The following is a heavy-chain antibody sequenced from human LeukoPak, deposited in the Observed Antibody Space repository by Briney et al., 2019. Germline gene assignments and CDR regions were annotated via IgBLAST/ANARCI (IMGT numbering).Heavy chain of an antibody. V-gene: IGHV3-21*01. Sequence: GGSLRLSCAASGFTFSSYSMNWVRQAPGKGLEWVSSISSSSSYIYYADSVKGRFTISRDNAKNSLYLQMNSLRAEDTAVHYCARGLSSWSPFSYFDYWGQGTLVTVSS. CDR2: ISSSSSYI. CDR1: GFTFSSYS. D-gene: IGHD6-13*01. J-gene: IGHJ4*02. CDR3: ARGLSSWSPFSYFDY.